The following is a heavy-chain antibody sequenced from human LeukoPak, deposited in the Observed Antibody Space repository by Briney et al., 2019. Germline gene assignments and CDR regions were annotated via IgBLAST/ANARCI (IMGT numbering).Heavy chain of an antibody. Sequence: PSETLSLTCTVSGGSISSGGYYWSWIRQPPGKGLEWIGYIYHSGSTYYNPSLKSRVTISVDRSKNQFSLKLSSVTAADTAVYYCAREDTVRGAFDIWGQGTMVTVSS. CDR1: GGSISSGGYY. J-gene: IGHJ3*02. CDR3: AREDTVRGAFDI. V-gene: IGHV4-30-2*01. CDR2: IYHSGST.